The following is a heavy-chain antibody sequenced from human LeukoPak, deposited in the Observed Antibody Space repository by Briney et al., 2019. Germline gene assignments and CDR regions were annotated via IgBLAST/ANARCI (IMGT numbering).Heavy chain of an antibody. Sequence: GGSLRLSCASSGFTFSSYWMHWVRQAPGKGLVWVSRINSDGSSTNYADSVKGRFTISRDNAKNTLYLQVKSLRAEDTAVYYCARGPSGWGSLDSWGQGTLVTVSS. CDR3: ARGPSGWGSLDS. D-gene: IGHD7-27*01. CDR1: GFTFSSYW. CDR2: INSDGSST. J-gene: IGHJ4*02. V-gene: IGHV3-74*01.